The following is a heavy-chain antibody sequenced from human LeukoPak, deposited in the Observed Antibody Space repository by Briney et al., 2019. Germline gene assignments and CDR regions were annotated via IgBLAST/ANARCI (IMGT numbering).Heavy chain of an antibody. J-gene: IGHJ4*02. D-gene: IGHD6-13*01. CDR1: GFTFSSYG. Sequence: PGRSLRLSCAASGFTFSSYGMHWVRQAPGKGLEWVAVISYDGSNKYYADSVKGRFTISRDNSKNTLYLQMNSLRAEDTAVYYCARELIAAAADWGQGTLVTVSS. CDR2: ISYDGSNK. CDR3: ARELIAAAAD. V-gene: IGHV3-30*03.